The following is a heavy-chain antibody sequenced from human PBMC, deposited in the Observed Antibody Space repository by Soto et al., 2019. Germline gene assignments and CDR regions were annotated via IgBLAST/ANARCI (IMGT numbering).Heavy chain of an antibody. J-gene: IGHJ4*02. Sequence: ASVKVSCKASGYTFTGYYMPWVRQAPGQGLEWMGWINPNSGGTNYAQKFQGRVTMTRDTSISTAYMELSRLRSDDTAVYYCARVFAPYGDLFDYWGQGTLVTVSS. CDR2: INPNSGGT. D-gene: IGHD4-17*01. V-gene: IGHV1-2*02. CDR3: ARVFAPYGDLFDY. CDR1: GYTFTGYY.